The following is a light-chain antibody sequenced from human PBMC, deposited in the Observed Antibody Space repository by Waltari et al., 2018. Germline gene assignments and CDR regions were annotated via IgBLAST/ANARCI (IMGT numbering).Light chain of an antibody. Sequence: QSALTQPASVSGSPGQSITISCTGTSSDVGAYNYVSWYQQHTGKAPKLMIYDVSNRPSGVSNRFSGSKSGNTASLTISGLQAEDESDYYRSSYTSSSTWVFGGGTNLTVL. V-gene: IGLV2-14*03. CDR2: DVS. CDR3: SSYTSSSTWV. J-gene: IGLJ3*02. CDR1: SSDVGAYNY.